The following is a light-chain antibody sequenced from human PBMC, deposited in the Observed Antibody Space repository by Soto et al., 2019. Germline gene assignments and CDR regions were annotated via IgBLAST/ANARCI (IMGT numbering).Light chain of an antibody. J-gene: IGKJ2*01. CDR1: QSVSSN. CDR2: GAS. V-gene: IGKV3-15*01. CDR3: QQYNNWPYT. Sequence: EIVMTQSPATLSVSPGERATLSCRASQSVSSNSAWYQQKPGQAPRLLIYGASTRATGIPARFSDSGSGTEFTLTISSLQSEDFAVYYCQQYNNWPYTFGQGTKLDIK.